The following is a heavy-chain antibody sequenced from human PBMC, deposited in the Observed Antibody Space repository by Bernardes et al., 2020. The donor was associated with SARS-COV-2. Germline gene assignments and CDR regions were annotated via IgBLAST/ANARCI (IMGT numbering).Heavy chain of an antibody. CDR2: IYPGDSEI. CDR1: AYTFSKYW. CDR3: SVGDYSSFGMDV. V-gene: IGHV5-51*01. J-gene: IGHJ6*02. Sequence: GESLKISCKGSAYTFSKYWIGWVRQMPGKSLEWMGIIYPGDSEIRYSPSFQGHVTISADKSISTAYLRWNSLKASDSALYYCSVGDYSSFGMDVWGQGTTVTVSS. D-gene: IGHD2-21*01.